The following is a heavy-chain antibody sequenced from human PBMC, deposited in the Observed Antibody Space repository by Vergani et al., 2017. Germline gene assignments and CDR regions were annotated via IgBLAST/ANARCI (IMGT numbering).Heavy chain of an antibody. Sequence: EGQLVESGGGLAKPGGSLRLSCAASGFKFNEYIMNWVRQAPGKGLEWVSSISGSERYIFYAASLKGRVTISRNNAENSLDLQLSNLRVDDTGVYYCARGNYYGSGTYVDPWGQGTLVTVSS. D-gene: IGHD3-10*01. CDR3: ARGNYYGSGTYVDP. CDR2: ISGSERYI. J-gene: IGHJ5*02. V-gene: IGHV3-21*06. CDR1: GFKFNEYI.